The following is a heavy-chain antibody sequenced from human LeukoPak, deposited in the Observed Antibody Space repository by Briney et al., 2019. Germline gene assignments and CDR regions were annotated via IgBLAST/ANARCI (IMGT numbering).Heavy chain of an antibody. V-gene: IGHV1-2*02. CDR3: ARVFGLEPSYIYYYYYGMDV. CDR2: INTNSGGT. J-gene: IGHJ6*02. D-gene: IGHD3/OR15-3a*01. CDR1: GYTFTGYY. Sequence: ASVKVSCKASGYTFTGYYMHRVRQAPGQGLEWMGWINTNSGGTNYAQKFQGRVTMTRDTSISTAYMELSRLRSDDTAVYYCARVFGLEPSYIYYYYYGMDVWGQGTTVTVSS.